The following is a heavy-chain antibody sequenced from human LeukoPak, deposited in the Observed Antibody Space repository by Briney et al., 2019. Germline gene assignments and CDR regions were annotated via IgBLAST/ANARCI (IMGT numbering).Heavy chain of an antibody. Sequence: KPSETLSLTCTVSGGSISSYYWSWIRQPAGKGLEWIGRIYTSGSTNYNPSLKSRVTISVDTSKNRFSLKLSSVTAADTAVYYCARDFRSFRWFDPWGQGTLVTVSS. CDR2: IYTSGST. V-gene: IGHV4-4*07. J-gene: IGHJ5*02. CDR3: ARDFRSFRWFDP. D-gene: IGHD6-6*01. CDR1: GGSISSYY.